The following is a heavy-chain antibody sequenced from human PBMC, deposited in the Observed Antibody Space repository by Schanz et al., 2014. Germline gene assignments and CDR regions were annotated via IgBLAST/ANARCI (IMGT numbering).Heavy chain of an antibody. CDR2: INLSGGST. J-gene: IGHJ6*02. Sequence: QVQLVQSGAEVKKPGASVKVSCKASGYTFTSYSMHWVRQAPGQGLEWMGIINLSGGSTNNAQKFQGRVTMPRDTSTSTDYMEMSGLRAENTAVYYCARDEGEVVQGVIEGVNHYYDGMDVWGQGTTVTVSS. CDR1: GYTFTSYS. D-gene: IGHD3-10*01. CDR3: ARDEGEVVQGVIEGVNHYYDGMDV. V-gene: IGHV1-46*03.